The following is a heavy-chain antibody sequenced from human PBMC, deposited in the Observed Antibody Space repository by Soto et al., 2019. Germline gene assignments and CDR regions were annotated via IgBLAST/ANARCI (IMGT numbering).Heavy chain of an antibody. CDR2: IFSDNEK. D-gene: IGHD3-9*01. Sequence: SGPTLVNPTETLTLTCTVSGFSLTTGKMGVSWIRQPPGKALEWLAHIFSDNEKSYSTSLQGRLTISKDTSGSQVVLSMTNVDPVDTATYYCARMKVDSYQFYYAMDVWGQGTTVTVSS. CDR1: GFSLTTGKMG. J-gene: IGHJ6*02. CDR3: ARMKVDSYQFYYAMDV. V-gene: IGHV2-26*01.